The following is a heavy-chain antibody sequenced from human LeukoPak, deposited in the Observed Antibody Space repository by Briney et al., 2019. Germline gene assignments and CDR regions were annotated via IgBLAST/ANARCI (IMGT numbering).Heavy chain of an antibody. CDR2: INIDGRST. CDR1: GFTFSSYW. CDR3: ARDRKYPDYYDSSGHADC. D-gene: IGHD3-22*01. V-gene: IGHV3-74*03. Sequence: GGSLRLSCAASGFTFSSYWMHWVRQVPGKGPVWVSRINIDGRSTKYADFAKGRFTISRDNAKNTLYLQMNSLRAEDTAVYYCARDRKYPDYYDSSGHADCWGQGTLVSVSS. J-gene: IGHJ4*02.